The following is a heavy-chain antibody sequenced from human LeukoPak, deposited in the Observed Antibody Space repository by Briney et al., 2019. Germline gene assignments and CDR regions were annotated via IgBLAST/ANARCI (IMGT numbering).Heavy chain of an antibody. V-gene: IGHV4-39*01. D-gene: IGHD3-10*01. CDR1: GGSISSSSYY. J-gene: IGHJ6*03. Sequence: SGTLSLTCTVSGGSISSSSYYWGWIRQPPGKGLEWIGSIYYSGSTYYNPSLKSRVTISVDTSKNQFSLKLSSVAAADTAVYYCARHNKGSGSYSHYYYYYYMDDWGKGTTVTVSS. CDR2: IYYSGST. CDR3: ARHNKGSGSYSHYYYYYYMDD.